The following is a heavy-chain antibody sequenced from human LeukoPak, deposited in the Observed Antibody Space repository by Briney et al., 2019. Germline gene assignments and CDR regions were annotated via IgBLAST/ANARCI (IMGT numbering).Heavy chain of an antibody. CDR2: ISNSGST. J-gene: IGHJ4*02. Sequence: SETLSLTCDVSGGSISGYSWSCIRQHPGKGLEWIGFISNSGSTNYNPSLKSRVTMSVDMPKNRFFLNLSSVTAADTALYYCARGGYSYDYLGQGTLVTVSS. CDR1: GGSISGYS. D-gene: IGHD5-18*01. V-gene: IGHV4-59*01. CDR3: ARGGYSYDY.